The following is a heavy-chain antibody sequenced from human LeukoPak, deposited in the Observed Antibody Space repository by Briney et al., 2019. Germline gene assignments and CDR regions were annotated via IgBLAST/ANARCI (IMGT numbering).Heavy chain of an antibody. CDR1: GYSFTSYW. CDR3: ARSSPGVLSANWFDP. Sequence: GESLKISCKGSGYSFTSYWIGWVRQMPGKGLEWMGIIYPGDSDTRYSPSFQGQVTISADKSISTAYLQWSSLKASDTAMYYCARSSPGVLSANWFDPWGQGTLVTVSS. J-gene: IGHJ5*02. D-gene: IGHD2-15*01. CDR2: IYPGDSDT. V-gene: IGHV5-51*01.